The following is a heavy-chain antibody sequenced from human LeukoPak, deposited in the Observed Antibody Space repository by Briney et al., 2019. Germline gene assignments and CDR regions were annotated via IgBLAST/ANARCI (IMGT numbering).Heavy chain of an antibody. CDR1: GFIFSTYN. CDR2: ITSSSSHT. J-gene: IGHJ4*02. D-gene: IGHD2-8*02. Sequence: GGSLRLSCSASGFIFSTYNMNWVRQAPGKALEWVSSITSSSSHTYYADSVRGRFTISRDNSKSTLSLQMNSLRAEDTAIYYCATYRQVLLPFESWGQGTLVTVSS. V-gene: IGHV3-21*04. CDR3: ATYRQVLLPFES.